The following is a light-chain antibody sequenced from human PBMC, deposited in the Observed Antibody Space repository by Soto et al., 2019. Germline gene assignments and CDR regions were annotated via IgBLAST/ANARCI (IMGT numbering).Light chain of an antibody. CDR2: DAS. CDR3: QQRSNWPLT. CDR1: QSVSIY. J-gene: IGKJ3*01. Sequence: EIVFTQSPATLSLSPGERATLSCRASQSVSIYLAWYQQKPGQAPRLLIYDASNRATGIPARFSGSGSGTDFTLTISSLEPEDFAVYYCQQRSNWPLTFGPGTKVDIK. V-gene: IGKV3-11*01.